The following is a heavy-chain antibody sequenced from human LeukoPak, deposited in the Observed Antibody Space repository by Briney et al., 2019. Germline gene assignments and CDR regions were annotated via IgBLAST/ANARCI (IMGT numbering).Heavy chain of an antibody. CDR3: ARLGRKASSSPDY. CDR2: MNPNSGNT. Sequence: ASVKVSCKASGGTFSSYAISWVRQAPGQGLEWMGWMNPNSGNTGYAQKFQGRVTMTRNTSISTAYMELSSLRSEDTAVYYCARLGRKASSSPDYWGQGTLVTVSS. D-gene: IGHD3-16*01. V-gene: IGHV1-8*02. J-gene: IGHJ4*02. CDR1: GGTFSSYA.